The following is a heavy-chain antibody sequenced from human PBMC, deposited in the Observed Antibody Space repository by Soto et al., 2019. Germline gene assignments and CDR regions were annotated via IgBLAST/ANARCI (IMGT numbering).Heavy chain of an antibody. CDR2: ISYDGSNK. V-gene: IGHV3-30*18. J-gene: IGHJ5*02. D-gene: IGHD3-3*01. CDR1: GFTFSSYG. CDR3: AKDSWDFWTGYYSEPRFDP. Sequence: QVQLVESGGGVVQPGRSLRLSCAASGFTFSSYGMHWVRQAPGKGLEWVAVISYDGSNKYYADSVKGRFTISRDNSKNTLYLQMNSLRAEHTAVYYWAKDSWDFWTGYYSEPRFDPWGQGTLVTVSS.